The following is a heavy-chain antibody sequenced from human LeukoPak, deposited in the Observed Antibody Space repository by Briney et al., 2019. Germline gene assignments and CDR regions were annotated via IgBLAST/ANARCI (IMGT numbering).Heavy chain of an antibody. J-gene: IGHJ3*02. CDR2: INPNTGGT. CDR1: GYTFTDYY. Sequence: GPVKVSCKASGYTFTDYYMHWVRQAPGQGLEWMGWINPNTGGTNYAQKFQGRVTMIRDTSISTAYMELRRLRPDDTAVYYCATLWFGEYGDGFDIWGQGTMVTVSS. D-gene: IGHD3-10*01. V-gene: IGHV1-2*02. CDR3: ATLWFGEYGDGFDI.